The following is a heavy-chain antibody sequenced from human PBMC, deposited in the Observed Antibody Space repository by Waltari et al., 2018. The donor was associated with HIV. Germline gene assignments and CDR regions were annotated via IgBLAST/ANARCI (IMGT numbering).Heavy chain of an antibody. J-gene: IGHJ6*02. D-gene: IGHD4-17*01. CDR3: TTGWSPYGDYVTNYYYYGMDV. CDR1: GFTFSNAW. CDR2: IKSKTDGGTT. V-gene: IGHV3-15*01. Sequence: EVQLVESGGGLVKPGGSLRLSCAASGFTFSNAWMSWVRQAPGKGLEWVGRIKSKTDGGTTDYAAPVKGRFTISRDDSKNTLYLQMNSLKPEDTAVYYCTTGWSPYGDYVTNYYYYGMDVWGQGTTVTVSS.